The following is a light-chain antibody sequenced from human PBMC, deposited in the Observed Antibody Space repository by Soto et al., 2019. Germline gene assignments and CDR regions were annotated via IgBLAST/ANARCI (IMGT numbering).Light chain of an antibody. CDR2: DAS. CDR3: QQRSNWPLT. CDR1: QSVSSY. V-gene: IGKV3-11*01. Sequence: EIVLTQSPATLSLSPGERATLSCRASQSVSSYLAWYQQKPGQAPRLLIYDASNRATGIPARFSGSGSGTDFTLTISSRELADFAVYFCQQRSNWPLTFGGGTIVVIK. J-gene: IGKJ4*01.